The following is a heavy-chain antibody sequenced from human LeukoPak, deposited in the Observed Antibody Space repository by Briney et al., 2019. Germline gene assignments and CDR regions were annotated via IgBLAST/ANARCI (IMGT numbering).Heavy chain of an antibody. Sequence: GGSLRLSCTASGFTFSSCAMTWVRQAPGKGLQWVSTISGSGGSIYYADSVKGRLTISRDNSKNTLYLQMNSLRAEDTAVYYCAKEYGSGSYSDFDYWGQGTLVTVSS. CDR3: AKEYGSGSYSDFDY. CDR1: GFTFSSCA. D-gene: IGHD3-10*01. V-gene: IGHV3-23*01. CDR2: ISGSGGSI. J-gene: IGHJ4*02.